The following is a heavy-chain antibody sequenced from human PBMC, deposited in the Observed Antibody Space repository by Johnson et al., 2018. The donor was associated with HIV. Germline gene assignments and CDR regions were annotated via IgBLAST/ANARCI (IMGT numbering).Heavy chain of an antibody. Sequence: QVQLVESGGGVVQPGRSLRLSCAASGFTFSSYTIHWVRQAPGKGLEWVAFISYDGSNKYYADSVKGRFTISRDNSKNTLYLQMNSLKVEDTAVYYCARDKGSWFDDAFDICGQGTMVTVSS. V-gene: IGHV3-30*04. CDR2: ISYDGSNK. CDR3: ARDKGSWFDDAFDI. D-gene: IGHD6-13*01. J-gene: IGHJ3*02. CDR1: GFTFSSYT.